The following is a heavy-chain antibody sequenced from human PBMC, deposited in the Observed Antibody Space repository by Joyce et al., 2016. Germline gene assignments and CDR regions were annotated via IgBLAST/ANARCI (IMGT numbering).Heavy chain of an antibody. CDR1: GDCVSSDRAG. CDR3: ASHPPRVAVTGYYFDY. CDR2: TYYRSKWYT. Sequence: QVQLQQSGPRLVKPSQTLSLTCAISGDCVSSDRAGWYWIRQSPSRGLEWLGRTYYRSKWYTDYAVSVKSRITINPDTSKNQFSLQLNSVTPEDTAVYYCASHPPRVAVTGYYFDYWGQGTLVTVSS. D-gene: IGHD6-19*01. J-gene: IGHJ4*02. V-gene: IGHV6-1*01.